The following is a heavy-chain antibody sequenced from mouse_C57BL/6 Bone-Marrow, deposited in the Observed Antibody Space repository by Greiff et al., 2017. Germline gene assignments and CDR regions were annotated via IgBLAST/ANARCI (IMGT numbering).Heavy chain of an antibody. CDR2: IHPSDSDT. V-gene: IGHV1-74*01. J-gene: IGHJ2*01. D-gene: IGHD1-1*01. CDR1: GYTFTSYW. Sequence: VQLQQPGAELVKPGASVKVSCKASGYTFTSYWMHWVKQRPGQGLEWIGRIHPSDSDTTYNQKFKGKATLTVDKSSSTAYMQLSSLTSEDSAVYYCAIGGLTVVSHGDYFDYWGQGTTLTVSS. CDR3: AIGGLTVVSHGDYFDY.